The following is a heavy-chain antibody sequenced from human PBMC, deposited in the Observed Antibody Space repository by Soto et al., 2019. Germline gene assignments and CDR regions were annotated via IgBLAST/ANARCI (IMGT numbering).Heavy chain of an antibody. CDR1: GFTVSSNY. D-gene: IGHD3-10*01. CDR3: ARGWVWFGGLGFGY. J-gene: IGHJ4*02. Sequence: EVQLVESGGGLVQPGGSLRLSCAASGFTVSSNYMSWVRQAPGKGLEWVSVIYSGGSTYYADSVKGRFTISRDNSKNTLYLQMNSLRAEDTGGDYWARGWVWFGGLGFGYWGQGTLVTVSS. CDR2: IYSGGST. V-gene: IGHV3-66*01.